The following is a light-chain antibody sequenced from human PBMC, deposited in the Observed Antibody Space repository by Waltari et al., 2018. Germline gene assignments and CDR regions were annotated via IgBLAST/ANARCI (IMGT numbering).Light chain of an antibody. V-gene: IGLV5-45*02. Sequence: QAVLTQPSSLSASPGASASLTCTLRSDINVGTYRIYWYQQKPGSPPQYLLRYKSDSDKPQGSGVPSRFSGSKDASANAGILLISGLQSEDEADYYCMIWHNNAHVAFGGGTKLTVL. CDR3: MIWHNNAHVA. J-gene: IGLJ2*01. CDR1: SDINVGTYR. CDR2: YKSDSDK.